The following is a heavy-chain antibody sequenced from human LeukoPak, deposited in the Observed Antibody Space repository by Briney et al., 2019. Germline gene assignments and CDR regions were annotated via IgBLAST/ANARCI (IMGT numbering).Heavy chain of an antibody. D-gene: IGHD3-10*01. J-gene: IGHJ5*02. CDR3: ARAVTYFYGSVTYDWFDP. CDR1: GFTFSSYW. CDR2: IESDVST. Sequence: PGGSLRLSCAASGFTFSSYWMRWVRQTPGKGLMWVSRIESDVSTIYADSVQERFTIYRDNGKNTVYLQMKSLRVDDTAMYYCARAVTYFYGSVTYDWFDPWGQGTLVTVSS. V-gene: IGHV3-74*01.